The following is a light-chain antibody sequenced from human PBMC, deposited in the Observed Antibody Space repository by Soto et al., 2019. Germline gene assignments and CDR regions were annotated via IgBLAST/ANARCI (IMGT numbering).Light chain of an antibody. Sequence: TQSPSSLSPSVGDRVTLTCRASQSISRHLNWYQQKPGQAPRLLIYGASSRATGIPDRFSGSGSGTDFTLTISRLESEDFAVYYCQQYGTSPWTFGQGTKVEIK. CDR2: GAS. CDR1: QSISRH. J-gene: IGKJ1*01. CDR3: QQYGTSPWT. V-gene: IGKV3-20*01.